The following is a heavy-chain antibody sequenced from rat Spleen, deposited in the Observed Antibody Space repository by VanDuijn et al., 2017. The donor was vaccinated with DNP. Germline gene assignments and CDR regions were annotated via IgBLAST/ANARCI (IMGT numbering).Heavy chain of an antibody. V-gene: IGHV4-2*01. J-gene: IGHJ2*01. CDR2: INKDSNTI. D-gene: IGHD1-4*01. Sequence: EVQLVESGGGLVQPGRSLKLSCVASGFNFNDYWMGWVRQAPGKGLEWIGEINKDSNTINYTPSLKDKFTISRDNAQNILYLQMSKLGSEDTAIYYCVRENAGINYWGQGVMVTVSS. CDR3: VRENAGINY. CDR1: GFNFNDYW.